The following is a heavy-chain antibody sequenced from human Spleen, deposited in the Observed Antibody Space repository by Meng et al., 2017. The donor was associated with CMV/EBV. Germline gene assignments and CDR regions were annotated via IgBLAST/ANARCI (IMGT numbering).Heavy chain of an antibody. CDR2: INTDGSGT. CDR3: AKDNYCSS. D-gene: IGHD2-2*01. V-gene: IGHV3-74*01. J-gene: IGHJ4*02. Sequence: GESLKISCAASGFTFSSSWLHWARQAPGKGVVWVSRINTDGSGTGYADSVKGRFTISRDNAKNTLYLQMNNLRAEDTAVYYCAKDNYCSSWGQGTLVTVSS. CDR1: GFTFSSSW.